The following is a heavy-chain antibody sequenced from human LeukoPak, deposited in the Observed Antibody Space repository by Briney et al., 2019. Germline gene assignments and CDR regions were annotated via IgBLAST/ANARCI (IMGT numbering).Heavy chain of an antibody. CDR3: AKLQYYDIDDI. D-gene: IGHD3-9*01. J-gene: IGHJ3*02. CDR2: INPNTGGT. V-gene: IGHV1-2*02. CDR1: GYTFTGSY. Sequence: ASVKDSCKPSGYTFTGSYMYWVRQAPGQGLEWMGWINPNTGGTNFAQRFHGGVTLTTDTSISTAYIELSRLTSDDRAVYNFAKLQYYDIDDIWGQGTMVTVSS.